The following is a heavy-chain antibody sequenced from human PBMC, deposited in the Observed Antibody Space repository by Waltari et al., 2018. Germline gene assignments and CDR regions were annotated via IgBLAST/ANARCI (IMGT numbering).Heavy chain of an antibody. CDR3: ATYRWLGY. CDR1: AFPFSTYW. CDR2: INYDGSQK. V-gene: IGHV3-7*03. Sequence: EVQLVESGGGSFQPGGLSRSSGLGSAFPFSTYWMIWVRQAPGGGLEWVANINYDGSQKNYVDSVRGRFTISRDNVRSAVYLQMNSLRAEDTAVYYCATYRWLGYWGQGTLVTVSS. J-gene: IGHJ4*02. D-gene: IGHD3-10*01.